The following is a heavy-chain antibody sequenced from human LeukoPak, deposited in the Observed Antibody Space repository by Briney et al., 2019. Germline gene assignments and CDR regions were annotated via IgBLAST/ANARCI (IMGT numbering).Heavy chain of an antibody. V-gene: IGHV1-2*02. Sequence: ASVKVSCKASGYIFTGYYMHWVRQAPGQGLEWMGWINPNSGDTNYAQKFQGRVTMTRDTSISTAYMELSRLRSDDTAVYYCARDPAYSSGWYEAVYYFDYWGQGTLVTVSS. J-gene: IGHJ4*02. CDR3: ARDPAYSSGWYEAVYYFDY. CDR1: GYIFTGYY. D-gene: IGHD6-19*01. CDR2: INPNSGDT.